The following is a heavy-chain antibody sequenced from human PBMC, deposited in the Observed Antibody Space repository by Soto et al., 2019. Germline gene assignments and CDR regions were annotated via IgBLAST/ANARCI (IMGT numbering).Heavy chain of an antibody. CDR2: ISSTTNYI. CDR1: GFTFTRYS. J-gene: IGHJ4*02. D-gene: IGHD3-9*01. V-gene: IGHV3-21*04. CDR3: ARHATYYDILSGYYFDY. Sequence: PGGSLRLSCAASGFTFTRYSMNWVRQAPGKGLEWVSSISSTTNYIYYADSMKGRFTVSRDNAKNSVYLEMNSLRASDTAMYYCARHATYYDILSGYYFDYWGQGTLVTVSS.